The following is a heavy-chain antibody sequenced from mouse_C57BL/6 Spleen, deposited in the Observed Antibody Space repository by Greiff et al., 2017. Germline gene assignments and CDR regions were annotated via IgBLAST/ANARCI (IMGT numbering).Heavy chain of an antibody. CDR3: ARVDYDYLDY. V-gene: IGHV1-61*01. CDR1: GYTFTSYW. D-gene: IGHD2-4*01. J-gene: IGHJ2*01. CDR2: IYPSDSET. Sequence: QVQLQQPGAELVRPGSSVKLSCKASGYTFTSYWMDWVKQRPGQGLEWIGNIYPSDSETHYNQKFKDKATLTVDKSSSTAYMQLSSLTSEDSAVYYCARVDYDYLDYWGQGTTLTVSS.